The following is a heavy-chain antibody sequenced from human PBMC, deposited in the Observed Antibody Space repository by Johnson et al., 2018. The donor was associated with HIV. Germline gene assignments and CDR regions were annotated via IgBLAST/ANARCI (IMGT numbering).Heavy chain of an antibody. D-gene: IGHD3-22*01. Sequence: MLLVESGGGLVQPGGSLRLSCAASGITVGTNYMSWVRQAPGKGLEWVSGINCNGDTTGYDDSVKGRFTVSRDNGKNSLYLQMNSLRVEDTALYYCARSFDSSDYWKHAFDVWGQGTMVTVSS. J-gene: IGHJ3*01. V-gene: IGHV3-20*04. CDR2: INCNGDTT. CDR1: GITVGTNY. CDR3: ARSFDSSDYWKHAFDV.